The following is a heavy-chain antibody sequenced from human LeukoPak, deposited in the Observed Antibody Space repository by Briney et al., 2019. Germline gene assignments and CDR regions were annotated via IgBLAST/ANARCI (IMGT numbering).Heavy chain of an antibody. CDR1: GGSISSSSYY. J-gene: IGHJ4*02. Sequence: SETLSLTCTVSGGSISSSSYYWGWIRQPPGKGLEWIGSIYYSGSTYYNPSLKSRVTISVDTSKNQFSLKLSSVTAADTAVYYCARYPDPDMVLRDFDYWGQGTLVTVSS. CDR2: IYYSGST. D-gene: IGHD5-18*01. CDR3: ARYPDPDMVLRDFDY. V-gene: IGHV4-39*01.